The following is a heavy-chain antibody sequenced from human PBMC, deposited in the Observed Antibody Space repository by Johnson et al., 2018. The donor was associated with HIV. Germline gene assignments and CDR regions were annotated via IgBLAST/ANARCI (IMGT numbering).Heavy chain of an antibody. CDR3: ARTGVLGAFDI. CDR2: ISSDGSTI. Sequence: VQLVESGGGLVKPGGSLRLSCAASGFSFGDYYMSWIRQAPGKGLEWISYISSDGSTIDYADSVKGRFTISRDNGNNSLYLQMNSLRAGDTAVYYCARTGVLGAFDIWGQGTMVTVSS. V-gene: IGHV3-11*04. D-gene: IGHD2-8*02. CDR1: GFSFGDYY. J-gene: IGHJ3*02.